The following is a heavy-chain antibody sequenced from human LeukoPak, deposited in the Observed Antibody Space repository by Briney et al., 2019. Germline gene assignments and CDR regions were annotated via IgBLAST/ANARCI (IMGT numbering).Heavy chain of an antibody. CDR3: ARGGYSSSAFDY. D-gene: IGHD6-6*01. CDR2: IIPIFGTA. V-gene: IGHV1-69*01. Sequence: SVKVSCKASGGTFSSYAISWVRQAPGQGLEWMGGIIPIFGTANYAQKFQGRVTITADESTSTAYMELSSLRSEDTAVYYCARGGYSSSAFDYWGQGTLVTVSS. CDR1: GGTFSSYA. J-gene: IGHJ4*02.